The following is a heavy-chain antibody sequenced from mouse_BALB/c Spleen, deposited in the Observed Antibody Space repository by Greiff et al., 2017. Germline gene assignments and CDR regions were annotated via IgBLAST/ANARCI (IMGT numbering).Heavy chain of an antibody. V-gene: IGHV1S81*02. CDR1: GYSFTSYY. CDR3: TRGVAY. CDR2: INPSNGGT. Sequence: QVQLQQSGPQLVRPGASVKISCKASGYSFTSYYMYWVKQRPGQGLEWIGEINPSNGGTNFNEKFKSKATLTVDKSSSTAYMQLSSLTSEDSAVYYCTRGVAYWGQGTLVTVSA. J-gene: IGHJ3*01.